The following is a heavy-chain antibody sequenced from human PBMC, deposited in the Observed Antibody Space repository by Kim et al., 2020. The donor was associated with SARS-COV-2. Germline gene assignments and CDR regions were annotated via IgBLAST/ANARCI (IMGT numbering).Heavy chain of an antibody. CDR1: GGSFSGYY. D-gene: IGHD6-13*01. CDR3: ARGRWQANSSSPPGFDY. J-gene: IGHJ4*02. CDR2: INHSGST. V-gene: IGHV4-34*01. Sequence: SETLSLTCAVYGGSFSGYYWSWIRQPPGKGLEWIGEINHSGSTNYNPSLKSRVTISVDTSKNQFSLKLSSVTAADTAVYYCARGRWQANSSSPPGFDYWGQGTLVTVSS.